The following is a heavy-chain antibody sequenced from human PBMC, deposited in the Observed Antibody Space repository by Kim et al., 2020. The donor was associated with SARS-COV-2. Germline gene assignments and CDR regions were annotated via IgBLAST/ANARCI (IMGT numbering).Heavy chain of an antibody. Sequence: GGSLRLSCAASGFTFDDYAMHWVRQAPGKGLEWVSLISGDGGSTYYADSVKGRFTISRDNSKNSLYLQMNSLRTEDTALYYCAKDSRKLYGDYPSSYWYFDLWGRGTLVTVSS. CDR3: AKDSRKLYGDYPSSYWYFDL. D-gene: IGHD4-17*01. CDR1: GFTFDDYA. J-gene: IGHJ2*01. CDR2: ISGDGGST. V-gene: IGHV3-43*02.